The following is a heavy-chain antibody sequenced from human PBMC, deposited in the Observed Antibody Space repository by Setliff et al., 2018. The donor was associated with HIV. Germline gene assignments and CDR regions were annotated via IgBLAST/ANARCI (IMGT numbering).Heavy chain of an antibody. CDR3: AREGKTALVTKYFDY. Sequence: LSLTCTASSGSISSGTYYWSWIRQYPGKGLEWIGYIDYSGSAFYNPSLKSRITISRDTSKNQFSLKMNSVTAADTAVYYCAREGKTALVTKYFDYWGHGKLVTVSS. V-gene: IGHV4-31*02. D-gene: IGHD5-18*01. J-gene: IGHJ4*01. CDR1: SGSISSGTYY. CDR2: IDYSGSA.